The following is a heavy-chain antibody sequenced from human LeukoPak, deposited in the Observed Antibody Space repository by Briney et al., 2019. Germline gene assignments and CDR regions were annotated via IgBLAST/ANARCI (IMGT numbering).Heavy chain of an antibody. Sequence: GRSLRLSCAASGFTFSSYGMHWVRQAPGKGLEWVAVIWYDGSNKYYADSVKGRFTISRDNSKNTLYLQMNSLRAEDTAVYYCAKAMGSQTGFAYYFDYWGQGTLVTVSS. CDR3: AKAMGSQTGFAYYFDY. D-gene: IGHD3-9*01. CDR2: IWYDGSNK. CDR1: GFTFSSYG. V-gene: IGHV3-33*06. J-gene: IGHJ4*02.